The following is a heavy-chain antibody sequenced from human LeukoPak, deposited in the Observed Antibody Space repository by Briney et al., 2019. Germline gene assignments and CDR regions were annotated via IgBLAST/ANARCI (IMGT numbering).Heavy chain of an antibody. D-gene: IGHD2-21*02. CDR3: ARGHGEDCGGDCPPLQAYGMDV. CDR2: IIPIFGTA. Sequence: SVKVSCKASGGTFTIYAISGVRQAPGQGLEWMGGIIPIFGTANYAQKLQGRVTITADESTSTAYMEMSSLRSEDTAVYYCARGHGEDCGGDCPPLQAYGMDVWGQGTTVTVSS. CDR1: GGTFTIYA. V-gene: IGHV1-69*13. J-gene: IGHJ6*02.